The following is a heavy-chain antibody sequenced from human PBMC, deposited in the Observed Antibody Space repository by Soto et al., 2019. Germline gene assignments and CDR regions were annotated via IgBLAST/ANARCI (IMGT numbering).Heavy chain of an antibody. J-gene: IGHJ4*02. CDR3: APHDPASTWYFHQ. CDR2: INPNSGAT. Sequence: DSLQVSCTASGYLFTCHYMHWVRHAPGQGLAYMGWINPNSGATNYAQKFQGRVTMTWDTSISTAYVELSRLRSDDTAVYYWAPHDPASTWYFHQWVQGTLVT. D-gene: IGHD3-9*01. CDR1: GYLFTCHY. V-gene: IGHV1-2*02.